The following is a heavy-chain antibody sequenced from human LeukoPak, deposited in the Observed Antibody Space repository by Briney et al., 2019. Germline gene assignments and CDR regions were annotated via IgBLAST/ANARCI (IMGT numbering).Heavy chain of an antibody. J-gene: IGHJ4*02. CDR2: INHSGST. CDR3: AREGSYFGSGSPPLEY. Sequence: PSETLSLTCAVYGGSCSDNYWTWIRQYPAKGLEWIGEINHSGSTTYNPSLKSRVTISVDASKNQFSLKMSSVTAADTAVYYCAREGSYFGSGSPPLEYWSRGTQVTVSS. D-gene: IGHD3-10*01. CDR1: GGSCSDNY. V-gene: IGHV4-34*01.